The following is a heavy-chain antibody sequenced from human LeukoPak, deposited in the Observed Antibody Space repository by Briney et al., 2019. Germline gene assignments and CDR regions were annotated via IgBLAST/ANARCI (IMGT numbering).Heavy chain of an antibody. CDR3: ARGVGATTNYYYYYMDV. V-gene: IGHV1-8*01. CDR1: GYTFTNYD. Sequence: ASVKVSCKASGYTFTNYDINWVRQATGQGLEWMGWMNPNSGNTGYAQKFQGRVTMTRNTSISTAYMELRSLRSEDTAVYYCARGVGATTNYYYYYMDVWGKGTTVTVSS. J-gene: IGHJ6*03. CDR2: MNPNSGNT. D-gene: IGHD1-26*01.